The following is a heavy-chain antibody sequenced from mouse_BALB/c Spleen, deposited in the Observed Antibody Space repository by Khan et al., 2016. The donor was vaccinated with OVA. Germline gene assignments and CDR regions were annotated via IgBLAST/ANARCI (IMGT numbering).Heavy chain of an antibody. V-gene: IGHV1S135*01. Sequence: VQLQQSGPELVRPGASVKVSCKASGYAFTTYNMYWVKQSHGKSLEWIGYIDPYNGVTNYNQNFKDKATLTVDKSSSAAYMQLDSLTSEDSAVYFCARSSDGYYPLADWGQGTLVTVSA. CDR3: ARSSDGYYPLAD. CDR2: IDPYNGVT. D-gene: IGHD2-3*01. J-gene: IGHJ3*01. CDR1: GYAFTTYN.